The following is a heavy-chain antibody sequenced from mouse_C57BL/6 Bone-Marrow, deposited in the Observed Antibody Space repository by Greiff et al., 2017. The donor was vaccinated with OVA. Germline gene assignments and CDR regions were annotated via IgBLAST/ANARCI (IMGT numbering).Heavy chain of an antibody. CDR3: ASDYYGGSLWARDY. D-gene: IGHD1-1*01. Sequence: VQLQQSGAELAKPGASVKLSCKASGYTFTSYWMHWVKQRPGQGLEWIGYINPRSGYTKYHHKFKDKATLTADKSSSTAYMQRSSLTYEDAAVYECASDYYGGSLWARDYWGRGTAVTVSS. CDR1: GYTFTSYW. V-gene: IGHV1-7*01. J-gene: IGHJ4*01. CDR2: INPRSGYT.